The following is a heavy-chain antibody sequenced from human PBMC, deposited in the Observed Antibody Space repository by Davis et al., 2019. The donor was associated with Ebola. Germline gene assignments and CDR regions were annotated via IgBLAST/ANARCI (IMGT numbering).Heavy chain of an antibody. CDR3: ARDYSNNEVDYYYGMDV. CDR1: GFTVSSNY. CDR2: IYSGGST. D-gene: IGHD4-11*01. V-gene: IGHV3-53*01. J-gene: IGHJ6*02. Sequence: PGGSLRLSCAASGFTVSSNYMSWVRQAPGKGLEWVSVIYSGGSTYYADSVKGRFTISRDNSKNTLYLQMNSLRAEDTAVYYCARDYSNNEVDYYYGMDVWGQGTTVTVSS.